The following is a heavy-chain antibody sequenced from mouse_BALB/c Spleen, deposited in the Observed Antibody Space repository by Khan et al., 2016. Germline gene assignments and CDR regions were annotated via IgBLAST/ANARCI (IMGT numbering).Heavy chain of an antibody. V-gene: IGHV9-3*02. Sequence: QIQLVQSGPELKKPGETVKISCKASGYTFTNYGMNWVKQAPGKGLKWMGWINTNTGEPTYAEEFKGRFAFSLETSASTAYLQINNLKNEETATYCCARGGAYWGQGTLVTVSA. J-gene: IGHJ3*01. CDR2: INTNTGEP. CDR1: GYTFTNYG. CDR3: ARGGAY.